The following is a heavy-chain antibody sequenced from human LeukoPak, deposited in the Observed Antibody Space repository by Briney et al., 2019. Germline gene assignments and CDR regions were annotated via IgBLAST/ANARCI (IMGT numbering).Heavy chain of an antibody. CDR2: ISSSSSYI. CDR1: GFTFSSYS. D-gene: IGHD4-17*01. Sequence: PGGSLRLSCAASGFTFSSYSMNWVRQAPGKGLEWVSSISSSSSYIYYADSVKGRFTISRDNAKNSLYLQMNSLRAEDTAVYYCAKAFHDYGDYLDYWGQGTLVTVSS. J-gene: IGHJ4*02. CDR3: AKAFHDYGDYLDY. V-gene: IGHV3-21*01.